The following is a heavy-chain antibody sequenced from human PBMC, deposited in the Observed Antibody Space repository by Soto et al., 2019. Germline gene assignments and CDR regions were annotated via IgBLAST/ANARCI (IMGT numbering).Heavy chain of an antibody. CDR3: ARAQQWLRFLEWSLPDGGMDV. Sequence: GASVKVSCKASGYTFTSYGISWVRQAPGQGLEWMGWISAYNGNTNYAQKPQGRVTMTTDTSTSTAYMELRSLRSDDTAVYYCARAQQWLRFLEWSLPDGGMDVWGQGTTVTVSS. V-gene: IGHV1-18*04. CDR2: ISAYNGNT. J-gene: IGHJ6*02. D-gene: IGHD3-3*01. CDR1: GYTFTSYG.